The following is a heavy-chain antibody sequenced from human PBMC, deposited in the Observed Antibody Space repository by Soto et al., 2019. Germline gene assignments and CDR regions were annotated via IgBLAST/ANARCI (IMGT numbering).Heavy chain of an antibody. V-gene: IGHV4-59*01. CDR1: GGSISSYY. CDR3: ARGWGPFDY. D-gene: IGHD2-21*02. J-gene: IGHJ4*02. Sequence: SETLSLTCTVSGGSISSYYWSWIRQPPGKGLEWIGYIYYSGSTNYDPSLKSRVTISVDTSKNQFSLKLSSVTAADTAVYYCARGWGPFDYWGQGTLVTVS. CDR2: IYYSGST.